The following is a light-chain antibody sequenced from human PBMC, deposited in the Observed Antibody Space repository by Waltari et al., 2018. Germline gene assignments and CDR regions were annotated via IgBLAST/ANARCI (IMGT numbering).Light chain of an antibody. CDR1: QTVLYSSNNKNY. V-gene: IGKV4-1*01. CDR2: WAS. Sequence: DIVMTQSPDSLAVSLGERDTITCKSSQTVLYSSNNKNYLAWYQQKAGQSPKLLLYWASTRESGVPDRFSGSGSGTDFTLTINSLQAEDVAVYYCQQYYTTPTFGQGTKVEIK. CDR3: QQYYTTPT. J-gene: IGKJ1*01.